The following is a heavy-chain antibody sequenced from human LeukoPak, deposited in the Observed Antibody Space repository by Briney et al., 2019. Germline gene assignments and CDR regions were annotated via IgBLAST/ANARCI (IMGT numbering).Heavy chain of an antibody. CDR2: IYYSGST. CDR3: ARHGHHGDHDY. J-gene: IGHJ4*02. CDR1: SFSSYW. V-gene: IGHV4-39*01. Sequence: SFSSYWFGWVRQMPGKGLEWIGSIYYSGSTYYNPSLKSRVTISVDTSKNQFSLKLTSVTAADTAVYYCARHGHHGDHDYWGQGTLVTVSS. D-gene: IGHD2-21*02.